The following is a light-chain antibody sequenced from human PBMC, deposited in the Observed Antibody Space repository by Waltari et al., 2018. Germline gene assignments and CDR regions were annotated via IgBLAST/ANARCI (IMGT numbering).Light chain of an antibody. CDR2: SNK. J-gene: IGLJ3*02. CDR1: SSHIGSNT. Sequence: QSVLTQPPSASGTPGQRVTISCSGSSSHIGSNTVHWYQQLPGTAPKLLIYSNKQRPSGVPDRFSGSKSGTSASLAISGLQSEDEADYYCAAWDDSLNGWVFGGGTKLTVL. V-gene: IGLV1-44*01. CDR3: AAWDDSLNGWV.